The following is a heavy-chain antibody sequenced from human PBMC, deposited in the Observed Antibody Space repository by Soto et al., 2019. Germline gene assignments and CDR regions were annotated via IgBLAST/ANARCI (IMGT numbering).Heavy chain of an antibody. V-gene: IGHV4-39*01. CDR1: GGSISSSSYY. CDR2: IYYSGST. D-gene: IGHD3-3*01. J-gene: IGHJ5*02. Sequence: SETLSLTCTVSGGSISSSSYYWGWIRQPPGKGLEWIGSIYYSGSTYYNPSLKSRVTISVDTSKNQFSLKLSSVTAADTAVYYCASSELRLLEWLWFDPWGQGTLVTVSS. CDR3: ASSELRLLEWLWFDP.